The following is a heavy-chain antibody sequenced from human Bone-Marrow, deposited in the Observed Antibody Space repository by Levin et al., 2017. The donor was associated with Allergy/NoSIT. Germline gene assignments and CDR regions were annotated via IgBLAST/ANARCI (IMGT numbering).Heavy chain of an antibody. CDR3: ARTRIVGATTLLDY. CDR1: GYTFTGYY. Sequence: GESLKISCKASGYTFTGYYMHWVRQAPGQGLEWMGWINPNSGGTNYAQKFQGRVTMTRDTSISTAYMELSRLRSDDTAVYYCARTRIVGATTLLDYWGQGTLVTVSS. CDR2: INPNSGGT. V-gene: IGHV1-2*02. J-gene: IGHJ4*02. D-gene: IGHD1-26*01.